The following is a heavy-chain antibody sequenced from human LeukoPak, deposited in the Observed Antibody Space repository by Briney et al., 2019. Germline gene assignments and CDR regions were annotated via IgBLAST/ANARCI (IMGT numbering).Heavy chain of an antibody. CDR1: GYTFTSYY. CDR2: INPSGGST. Sequence: ASVKVSCKASGYTFTSYYMHWVRQAPGQGLEWMGIINPSGGSTSYAQKFQGRVTITTDESTSTAYMELSSLRSEDTAVYYCARGVDSSSHRNWFDPWGQGTLVTVSS. CDR3: ARGVDSSSHRNWFDP. V-gene: IGHV1-46*01. D-gene: IGHD6-13*01. J-gene: IGHJ5*02.